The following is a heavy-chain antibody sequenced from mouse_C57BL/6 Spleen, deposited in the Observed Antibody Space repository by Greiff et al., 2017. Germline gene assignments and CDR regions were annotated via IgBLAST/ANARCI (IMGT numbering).Heavy chain of an antibody. Sequence: QLKESGPGRVKPSQSLSLTCSVTGYSITSGYYWNWIRQFPGNKLEWMGYISYDGSNNYNPSLKNRISITRDTSKHQFFLKLNSVTTENTATYYCARDSNYGAMGYWGQGTSVTVSS. CDR1: GYSITSGYY. D-gene: IGHD1-1*02. J-gene: IGHJ4*01. V-gene: IGHV3-6*01. CDR2: ISYDGSN. CDR3: ARDSNYGAMGY.